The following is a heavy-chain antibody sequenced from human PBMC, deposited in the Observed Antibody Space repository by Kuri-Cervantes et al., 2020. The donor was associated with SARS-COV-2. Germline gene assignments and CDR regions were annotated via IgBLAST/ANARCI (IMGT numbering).Heavy chain of an antibody. CDR3: AKSQRLAAGKVGWFDP. D-gene: IGHD1-1*01. J-gene: IGHJ5*02. CDR1: GGSVSPYY. Sequence: SETLSLTCSVSGGSVSPYYWSWIRQPPGKGLEWIGYVYYNGNTNYNPSLKSRVTMLIDASKNQFSLEVTSVTATDTAVYYCAKSQRLAAGKVGWFDPRGQGILVTVSS. CDR2: VYYNGNT. V-gene: IGHV4-59*02.